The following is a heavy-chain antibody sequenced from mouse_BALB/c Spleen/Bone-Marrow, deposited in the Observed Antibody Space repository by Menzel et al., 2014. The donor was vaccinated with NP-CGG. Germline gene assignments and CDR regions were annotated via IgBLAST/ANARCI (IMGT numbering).Heavy chain of an antibody. Sequence: EVKLVESGGGLVQPGGSLKLSCAASGFTFSSYTMSWVRQTPEKRLEWVAYISNGCGSTYYLDTVKGRFTISRDNAKNTLYLQMSSLKSEDTAMYYCARRVWSRGGDYWGQGTSVTVSS. CDR2: ISNGCGST. V-gene: IGHV5-12-2*01. D-gene: IGHD2-10*02. CDR3: ARRVWSRGGDY. J-gene: IGHJ4*01. CDR1: GFTFSSYT.